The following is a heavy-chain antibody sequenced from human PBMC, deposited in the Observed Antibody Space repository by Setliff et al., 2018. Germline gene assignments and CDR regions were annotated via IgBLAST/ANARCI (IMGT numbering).Heavy chain of an antibody. CDR1: GASISSGSHY. D-gene: IGHD2-15*01. CDR2: VYSTGST. Sequence: SETLSLTCNVPGASISSGSHYWSWIRQSAGEKPTWIGHVYSTGSTNYNPSFESRVSISVDKSNNQFSLKMTSVTAADTAMYYCVRDRYGRNSDGSGVYNWFDSWGQGILVTVS. V-gene: IGHV4-61*09. CDR3: VRDRYGRNSDGSGVYNWFDS. J-gene: IGHJ5*01.